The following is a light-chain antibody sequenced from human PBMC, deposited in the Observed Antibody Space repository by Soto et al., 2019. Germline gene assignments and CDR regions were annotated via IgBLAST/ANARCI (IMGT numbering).Light chain of an antibody. CDR2: RAS. Sequence: EIVMTQSPATLSLSPGERATLSCRASHSISNKLAWYQQKPGQAPRLLIYRASTRATDIPARFSGSGSGTEFALTISSLQSEDFAVYYCQQYGSSRWTFCQGTKVEIK. J-gene: IGKJ1*01. CDR3: QQYGSSRWT. V-gene: IGKV3-15*01. CDR1: HSISNK.